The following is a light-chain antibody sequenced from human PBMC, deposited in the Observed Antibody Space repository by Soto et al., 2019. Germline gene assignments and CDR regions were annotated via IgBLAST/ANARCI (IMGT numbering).Light chain of an antibody. J-gene: IGLJ1*01. CDR3: CSYAGSYTLYV. CDR2: DVS. V-gene: IGLV2-11*01. Sequence: QSALTQPLSVSGSPGQSFTISCTGTSSDVGGYNYVSWYQQHPGKAPKLMIYDVSKRPSGVPDRFSGSKSGNTASLTISGLQAEDEADYYCCSYAGSYTLYVFGSGTKVTVL. CDR1: SSDVGGYNY.